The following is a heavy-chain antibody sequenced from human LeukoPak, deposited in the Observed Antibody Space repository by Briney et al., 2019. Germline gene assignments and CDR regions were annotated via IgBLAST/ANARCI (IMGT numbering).Heavy chain of an antibody. J-gene: IGHJ4*02. V-gene: IGHV4-39*01. Sequence: PSETLSLTCSVSGGSISSTSFYWGWIRQPPGKGLEWIGSVFYSGTTYYNPSFKSRLTISADTSKNQFSLKLNSVTAADTAVYYCVRGDWLQYGGNGPDYLGQGTLVTVSS. CDR2: VFYSGTT. CDR1: GGSISSTSFY. CDR3: VRGDWLQYGGNGPDY. D-gene: IGHD4/OR15-4a*01.